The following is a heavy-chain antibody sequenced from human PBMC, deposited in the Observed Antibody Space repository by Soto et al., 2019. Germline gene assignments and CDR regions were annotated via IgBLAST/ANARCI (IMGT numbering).Heavy chain of an antibody. J-gene: IGHJ4*02. CDR2: IDHSGRT. CDR3: ARYDCTTGVCNFDY. V-gene: IGHV4-34*01. Sequence: SETLSLTCAVYGGSLSGGSFSAYYWSWIRQPPGKGLEWIGEIDHSGRTKYNPSLKSRVTLSVDTSKNQFSLILSSVTAADTAVYYCARYDCTTGVCNFDYWGQGSLVTVS. CDR1: GGSLSGGSFSAYY. D-gene: IGHD2-8*01.